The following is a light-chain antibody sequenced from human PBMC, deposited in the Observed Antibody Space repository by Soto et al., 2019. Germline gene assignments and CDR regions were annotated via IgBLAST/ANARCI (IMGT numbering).Light chain of an antibody. V-gene: IGKV3-15*01. CDR1: QSVSSN. CDR2: GAS. CDR3: QQYNSWPPLT. J-gene: IGKJ4*01. Sequence: EIVMTQSPATLSVSPGERATLSCRASQSVSSNLAWYQQKPGQAPRLLIYGASTRATGIPARFSGSGSGTEFTLTMSSLQSEDLAVYYCQQYNSWPPLTFVGGTKVEIK.